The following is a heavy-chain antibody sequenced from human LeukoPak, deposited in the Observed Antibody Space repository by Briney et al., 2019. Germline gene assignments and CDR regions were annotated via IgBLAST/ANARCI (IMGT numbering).Heavy chain of an antibody. Sequence: SETLSLTCTVSGGSISSSSYYWGWIRQPPGKGLEWIGSIYYSGSTYYNSSLKSRVTISVDTSKNQFSLKLSSVTAADTAVYYCARDRVAGYFDYWGQGTLVTVSS. V-gene: IGHV4-39*07. J-gene: IGHJ4*02. CDR3: ARDRVAGYFDY. CDR1: GGSISSSSYY. CDR2: IYYSGST. D-gene: IGHD6-19*01.